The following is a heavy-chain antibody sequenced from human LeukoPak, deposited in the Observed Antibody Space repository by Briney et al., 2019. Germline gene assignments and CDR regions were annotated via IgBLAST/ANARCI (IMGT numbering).Heavy chain of an antibody. CDR2: INPSGGST. CDR3: ATGSHVRVYDSNPYYGHY. D-gene: IGHD3-22*01. Sequence: ASVKVSCKASGYRFRSYHMIWVRQAPGQGLEWMGIINPSGGSTYYAQKLQGRVTMTRDMSTSTVYMELSSLRSEDTALYYCATGSHVRVYDSNPYYGHYWGQGTLVTVSS. CDR1: GYRFRSYH. V-gene: IGHV1-46*01. J-gene: IGHJ4*02.